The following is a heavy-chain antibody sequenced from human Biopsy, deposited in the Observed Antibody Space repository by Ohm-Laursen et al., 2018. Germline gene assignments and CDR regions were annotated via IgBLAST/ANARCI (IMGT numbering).Heavy chain of an antibody. D-gene: IGHD2-2*01. Sequence: SLSLSCSASGFTFSSYGLHWVRQAPGKGPERVAVIWYDGSRQYYADSVKGRFTISRDNSKNTLFLRMNSLRAEDTAVYYCARDGIVVGPAAFHLDNWGPGTLVTVSS. CDR2: IWYDGSRQ. V-gene: IGHV3-33*01. CDR1: GFTFSSYG. J-gene: IGHJ4*02. CDR3: ARDGIVVGPAAFHLDN.